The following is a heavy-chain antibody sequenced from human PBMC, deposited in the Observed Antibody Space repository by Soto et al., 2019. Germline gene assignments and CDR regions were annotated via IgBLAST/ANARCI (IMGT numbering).Heavy chain of an antibody. CDR2: INHSGGT. J-gene: IGHJ4*02. Sequence: QVQLQQWGAGLLKPSETLSLTCAVYGGSFSGYYWSWIRQPPVMGLEWIGEINHSGGTNYNPSLKSRVTISVDTSKNQFSLKLSSVTAADTAVFYCARLRWEQPWVFDYWGQGTLVTVSS. CDR1: GGSFSGYY. CDR3: ARLRWEQPWVFDY. V-gene: IGHV4-34*02. D-gene: IGHD1-26*01.